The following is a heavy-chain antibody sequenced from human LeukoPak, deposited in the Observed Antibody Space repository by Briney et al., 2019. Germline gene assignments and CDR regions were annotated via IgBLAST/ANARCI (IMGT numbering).Heavy chain of an antibody. CDR1: GFTFSSYS. J-gene: IGHJ4*02. Sequence: GGSLRLSCAASGFTFSSYSMNWVRQAPGKGLEWVSSISSSSSYIYYADSVKGRFTISRDNAKNSLYLQMNSLRAEDTAVYYCARSVGATARRYFDYWGQGTLVTVSS. D-gene: IGHD1-26*01. CDR2: ISSSSSYI. V-gene: IGHV3-21*01. CDR3: ARSVGATARRYFDY.